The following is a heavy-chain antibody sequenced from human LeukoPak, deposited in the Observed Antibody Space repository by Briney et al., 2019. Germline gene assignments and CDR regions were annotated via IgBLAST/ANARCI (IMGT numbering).Heavy chain of an antibody. J-gene: IGHJ1*01. CDR1: GFTFSSYG. D-gene: IGHD3-22*01. CDR3: ARDEHSTNYYDSSGYSAEYFQH. Sequence: GGSLRLSCAASGFTFSSYGMHWVRQAPGKGLEWVAVIWYDGSNKYYADSVKGRFTISRDNAKNSLYLQMNSLRAEDTAVYFCARDEHSTNYYDSSGYSAEYFQHWGQGTLVTVSS. CDR2: IWYDGSNK. V-gene: IGHV3-33*01.